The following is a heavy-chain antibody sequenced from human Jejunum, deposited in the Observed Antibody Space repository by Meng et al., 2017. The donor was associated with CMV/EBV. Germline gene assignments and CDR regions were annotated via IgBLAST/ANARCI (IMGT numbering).Heavy chain of an antibody. CDR2: ITSSSTFI. D-gene: IGHD2-21*02. J-gene: IGHJ4*02. CDR3: ARDYRRGDGSG. Sequence: PSSGLTFRTSTMNWVRQAPGKGLEWVSSITSSSTFIYYADSAKGRFTISRDNAKNSLYLQMNSLRADDTAVYYCARDYRRGDGSGWGQGTLVTVSS. CDR1: GLTFRTST. V-gene: IGHV3-21*01.